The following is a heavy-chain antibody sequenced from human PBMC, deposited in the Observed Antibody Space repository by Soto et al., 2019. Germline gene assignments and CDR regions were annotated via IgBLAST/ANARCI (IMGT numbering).Heavy chain of an antibody. CDR3: ARVGVTQSAYYYGMEV. CDR2: IYYSGST. Sequence: SETLSLTCTVSGGSISSYYWSWIRQPPGKGLEWIGYIYYSGSTNYNPSLKSRVTISVDTSKNQFSLKLSSVTAADTAVYYCARVGVTQSAYYYGMEVWGQGTTVTVPS. V-gene: IGHV4-59*01. J-gene: IGHJ6*02. CDR1: GGSISSYY. D-gene: IGHD2-21*02.